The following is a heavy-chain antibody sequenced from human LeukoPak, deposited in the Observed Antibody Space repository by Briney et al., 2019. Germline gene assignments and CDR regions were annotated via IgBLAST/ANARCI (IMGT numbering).Heavy chain of an antibody. CDR2: IYYSGSIGST. CDR3: ARWGRLVPGAIFDAFDI. D-gene: IGHD2-2*02. J-gene: IGHJ3*02. V-gene: IGHV4-59*01. Sequence: PSETLSLTCTVSGGSISRYYWSWIRQPPGKGLEWIGYIYYSGSIGSTNYNPSLKSRVTISVDTSKNQFSLKLNSVAAADTALYYCARWGRLVPGAIFDAFDIWGQGTMVTVSS. CDR1: GGSISRYY.